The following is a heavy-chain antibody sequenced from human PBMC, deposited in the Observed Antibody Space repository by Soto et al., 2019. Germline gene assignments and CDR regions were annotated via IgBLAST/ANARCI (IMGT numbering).Heavy chain of an antibody. Sequence: ASVKVSCKASGYTFTSYYMHWVRQAPGQGLEWMGIINPSGGSTSYAQKFQGRVTMTRDTSTSTVYMELSSLRSEDTAVYYCARDKAYYYDSSGYYPIGYWGQGTLVPVSS. CDR1: GYTFTSYY. CDR2: INPSGGST. CDR3: ARDKAYYYDSSGYYPIGY. D-gene: IGHD3-22*01. J-gene: IGHJ4*02. V-gene: IGHV1-46*01.